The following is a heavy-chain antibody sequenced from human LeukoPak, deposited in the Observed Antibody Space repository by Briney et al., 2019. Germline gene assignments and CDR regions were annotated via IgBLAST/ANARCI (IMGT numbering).Heavy chain of an antibody. V-gene: IGHV4-59*01. D-gene: IGHD5-24*01. J-gene: IGHJ4*02. CDR3: ARDRDASNSLDN. Sequence: PSETLSLTCTVSGASISSFHWSWIREPPGKGLEWIGSISYSGNTNYNPSLKSRVTISVDTSKNQFSLNLSSVTAADTAVYYCARDRDASNSLDNWGQGTLVTVSS. CDR2: ISYSGNT. CDR1: GASISSFH.